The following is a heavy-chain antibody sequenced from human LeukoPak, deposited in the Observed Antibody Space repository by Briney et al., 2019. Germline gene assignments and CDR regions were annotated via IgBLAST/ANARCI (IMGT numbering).Heavy chain of an antibody. Sequence: SETLSLTCTVSGGSISSGDYYWSWIRQPPGKGLEWMGCIYYSGSTYYNPSLKSRVTISVDTSKNQFSLKLSSVTAADTAEYYCARERDGKPGLWFDPWGQGTLVTVSS. D-gene: IGHD3-10*01. CDR1: GGSISSGDYY. J-gene: IGHJ5*02. V-gene: IGHV4-30-4*01. CDR2: IYYSGST. CDR3: ARERDGKPGLWFDP.